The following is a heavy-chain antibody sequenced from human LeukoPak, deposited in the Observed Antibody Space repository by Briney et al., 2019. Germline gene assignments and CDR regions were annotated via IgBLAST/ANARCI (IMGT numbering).Heavy chain of an antibody. CDR1: GGSISSYY. CDR3: ARDATGGDLVATIGNYYYYYYMDV. CDR2: IYTSGST. J-gene: IGHJ6*03. V-gene: IGHV4-4*07. D-gene: IGHD5-12*01. Sequence: SETLSLTCTVSGGSISSYYWSWIRQPAGKGLEWIGRIYTSGSTNYNPSLKSRVTMSVDTSKNQFSLKLSSVTAADTAVYYCARDATGGDLVATIGNYYYYYYMDVWGKGTTVTVSS.